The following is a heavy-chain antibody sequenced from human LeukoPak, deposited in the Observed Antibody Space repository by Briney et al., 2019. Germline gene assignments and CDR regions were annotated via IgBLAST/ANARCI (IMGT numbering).Heavy chain of an antibody. J-gene: IGHJ4*02. Sequence: GGSLRLSCAASGFTLSDYWMTWVRQAPGKGPEWVSHISPDGRTIAYADSVKGRFTISSDSAKKTLYLQINSLRVGDTAEYYCGRDGGGTTPYDCWGQGTLVTVSS. CDR1: GFTLSDYW. CDR2: ISPDGRTI. CDR3: GRDGGGTTPYDC. V-gene: IGHV3-74*01. D-gene: IGHD1-7*01.